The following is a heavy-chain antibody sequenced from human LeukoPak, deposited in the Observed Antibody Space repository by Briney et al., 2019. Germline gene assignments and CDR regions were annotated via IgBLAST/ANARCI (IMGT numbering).Heavy chain of an antibody. CDR2: VYYSGST. J-gene: IGHJ4*02. CDR1: GGSISSNSYY. Sequence: SETLSLTCAVSGGSISSNSYYWGWIRQPPGKGLEWIGSVYYSGSTYYNPSLKSRVTISVDTSKNQFSLKLSSVTAADTAVYYCARGGDSSGYYPFDYWGQGTLVTVSS. CDR3: ARGGDSSGYYPFDY. D-gene: IGHD3-22*01. V-gene: IGHV4-39*01.